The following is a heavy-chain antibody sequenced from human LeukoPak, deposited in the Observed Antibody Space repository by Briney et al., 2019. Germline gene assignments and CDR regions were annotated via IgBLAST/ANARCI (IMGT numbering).Heavy chain of an antibody. Sequence: GGSLRLSCAASGFTFSSYDMHWVRQATGKGLEWVSAIGTAGDTYYPGSVKGRFTISRENAKNSLYLQMNSLRAGDTAVYYCARSAGGSGSYGYYFDYWGQGILVTVSS. D-gene: IGHD3-10*01. V-gene: IGHV3-13*04. J-gene: IGHJ4*02. CDR1: GFTFSSYD. CDR3: ARSAGGSGSYGYYFDY. CDR2: IGTAGDT.